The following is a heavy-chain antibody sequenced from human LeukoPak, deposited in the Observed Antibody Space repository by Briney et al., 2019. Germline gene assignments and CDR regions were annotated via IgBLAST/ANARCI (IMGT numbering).Heavy chain of an antibody. J-gene: IGHJ4*02. V-gene: IGHV3-38-3*01. Sequence: GGSLRLSCAASGFTVSSNEMSWVRQAPGKGLEWVSSISGGSTYYADSRKGRFTISRDNSKNTLYLQMNSLRAEDTAVYYCARDYGGNHPYYFDYWGQGTLVTVSS. D-gene: IGHD4-23*01. CDR2: ISGGST. CDR3: ARDYGGNHPYYFDY. CDR1: GFTVSSNE.